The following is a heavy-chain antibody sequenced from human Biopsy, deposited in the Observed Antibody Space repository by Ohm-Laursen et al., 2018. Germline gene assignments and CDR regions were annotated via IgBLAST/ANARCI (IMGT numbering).Heavy chain of an antibody. CDR3: AKHGSGWTGDDAFHI. V-gene: IGHV4-59*08. CDR1: GGSISSYY. Sequence: SETLSLTCTVSGGSISSYYWSWIRQPPGKGLEWIGYIYYTGSTNYNPSLKSRVTISVDTSTNPLSLKLTSVTAADTAVYYCAKHGSGWTGDDAFHIWGQGTMVTVSS. D-gene: IGHD6-19*01. CDR2: IYYTGST. J-gene: IGHJ3*02.